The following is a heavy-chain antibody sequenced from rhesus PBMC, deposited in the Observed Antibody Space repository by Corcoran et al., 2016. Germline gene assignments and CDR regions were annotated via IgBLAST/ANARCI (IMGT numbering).Heavy chain of an antibody. D-gene: IGHD6-25*01. V-gene: IGHV4-173*01. Sequence: QLQLQESGPGLVKPSETLSLPCAVSGGSISSNYWRWISQPPGKGLEWIGRISGSGGSTDYNPSLKSRVTISTDTSKNQFSLKLTSVTAADTAVYYCATIAAAGRFDYWGQGVLVTVSS. CDR1: GGSISSNY. CDR3: ATIAAAGRFDY. CDR2: ISGSGGST. J-gene: IGHJ4*01.